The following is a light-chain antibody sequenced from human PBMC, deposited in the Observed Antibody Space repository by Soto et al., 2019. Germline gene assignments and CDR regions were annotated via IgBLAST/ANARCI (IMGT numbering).Light chain of an antibody. Sequence: EIVLTQSPGTLSLSPGERATLSCRASQSVSSSYLAWYQQKPGQAPKVLIYRASSRATGIPDRFSGSGSGTDFTLTISRLDPEDFAVYYCQQYGSSPLTFGGGTKVDLK. J-gene: IGKJ4*01. V-gene: IGKV3-20*01. CDR2: RAS. CDR1: QSVSSSY. CDR3: QQYGSSPLT.